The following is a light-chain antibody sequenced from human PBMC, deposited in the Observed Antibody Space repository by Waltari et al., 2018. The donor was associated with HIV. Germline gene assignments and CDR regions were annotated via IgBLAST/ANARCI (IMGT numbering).Light chain of an antibody. Sequence: QSALPQPPSASGTPGQRVHISWSGSSRNVRTHVYWYQQLPGTAPKVLIYRDNQRPSGVPDRFSGSRSGTSASLDVSGLRSEDEANYFCAAWDDILSGWVFGGGTKLTVL. CDR1: SRNVRTH. V-gene: IGLV1-47*01. CDR2: RDN. J-gene: IGLJ3*02. CDR3: AAWDDILSGWV.